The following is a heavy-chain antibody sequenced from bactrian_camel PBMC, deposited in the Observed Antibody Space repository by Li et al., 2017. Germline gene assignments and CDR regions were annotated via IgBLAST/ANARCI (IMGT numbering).Heavy chain of an antibody. CDR2: IDSDGST. CDR1: GYTYSTYS. Sequence: HVQLVESGGGSVQAGGSLRLSCAASGYTYSTYSMGWFRQAPGKEREGVAAIDSDGSTRYADFVKGRLTSSQDDAKSTVWLQMNSLKPEDTGMYYCKTDSGRCSVAAGTETDYWGQGTQVTVS. CDR3: KTDSGRCSVAAGTETDY. D-gene: IGHD6*01. V-gene: IGHV3S53*01. J-gene: IGHJ4*01.